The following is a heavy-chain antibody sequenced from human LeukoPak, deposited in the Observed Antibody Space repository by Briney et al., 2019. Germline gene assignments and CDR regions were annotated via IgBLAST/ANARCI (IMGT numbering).Heavy chain of an antibody. Sequence: GGSLRLSCAASGFTFSSYAMHWVRQAPGKGLEYVSAISSNGGSTYYANSVKDRFTISRDNSKNTLYLQMGSLRAEDMAVYYCARVRYSYGLWDAFDIWGQGTMVTVSS. CDR2: ISSNGGST. CDR3: ARVRYSYGLWDAFDI. CDR1: GFTFSSYA. J-gene: IGHJ3*02. V-gene: IGHV3-64*01. D-gene: IGHD5-18*01.